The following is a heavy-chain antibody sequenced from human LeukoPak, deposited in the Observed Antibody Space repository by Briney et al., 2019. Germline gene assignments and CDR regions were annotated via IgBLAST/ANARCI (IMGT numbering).Heavy chain of an antibody. CDR2: IYSGGST. Sequence: PGGSLRLSCAASGFTVSSNYMSWVRQAPGKGLEWVSVIYSGGSTYYADSVKGRFTISRDNSKNTLYLQMNSLRAKDTAVYYCASSKRDVVVVAATRPYYYYGMDVWGQGTTVTVSS. J-gene: IGHJ6*02. V-gene: IGHV3-53*01. CDR3: ASSKRDVVVVAATRPYYYYGMDV. D-gene: IGHD2-15*01. CDR1: GFTVSSNY.